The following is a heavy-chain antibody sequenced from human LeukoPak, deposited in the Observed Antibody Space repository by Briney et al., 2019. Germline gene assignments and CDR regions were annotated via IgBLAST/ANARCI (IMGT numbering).Heavy chain of an antibody. CDR2: IYTSGST. D-gene: IGHD3-10*01. CDR1: GGSISSGSYY. Sequence: PSQTLSLTCTVSGGSISSGSYYWSWIRQPAGKGLEWIGRIYTSGSTNYNPSLKSRVTISVDTSKNQFSLKLSSVTAADTAVYYCARGGRFGAGNGYWGQGTLVAVSS. J-gene: IGHJ4*02. CDR3: ARGGRFGAGNGY. V-gene: IGHV4-61*02.